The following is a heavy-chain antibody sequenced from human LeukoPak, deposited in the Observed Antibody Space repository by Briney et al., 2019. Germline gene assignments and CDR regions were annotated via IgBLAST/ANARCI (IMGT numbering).Heavy chain of an antibody. V-gene: IGHV3-11*01. CDR1: GFTFSDYY. Sequence: PGGSLRLSCAASGFTFSDYYMTWIRQAPGKGLECVSYVSSSGRTIYYADSVKGRLTISRDNDKKLLHLQMNSLRAEDTAVYYCARIWRYYGPGSYYDVTGNWYFDLWGRGTLVTVSS. CDR2: VSSSGRTI. D-gene: IGHD3-10*01. CDR3: ARIWRYYGPGSYYDVTGNWYFDL. J-gene: IGHJ2*01.